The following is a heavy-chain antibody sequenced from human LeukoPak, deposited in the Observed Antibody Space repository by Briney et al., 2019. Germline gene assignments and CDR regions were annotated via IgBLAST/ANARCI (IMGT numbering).Heavy chain of an antibody. V-gene: IGHV4-34*01. D-gene: IGHD2-15*01. CDR1: GGSFSGYY. Sequence: SETLSLTCAVYGGSFSGYYWSWIRQPPGKGLEWIGEINHSGSTNYNPSLKSRVTISVDTSKNQFSLTLSPVTAADTAAYYCARSYCSVGSSKATGLDYGAQGTRSPSPQ. J-gene: IGHJ4*02. CDR3: ARSYCSVGSSKATGLDY. CDR2: INHSGST.